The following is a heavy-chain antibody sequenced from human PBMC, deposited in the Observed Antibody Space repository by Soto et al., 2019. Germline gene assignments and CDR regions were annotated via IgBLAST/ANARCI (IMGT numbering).Heavy chain of an antibody. CDR1: GFTFSTYA. CDR3: AKGGRQWLVTSDFNY. D-gene: IGHD6-19*01. J-gene: IGHJ4*02. CDR2: VSHDGRKT. V-gene: IGHV3-30*18. Sequence: VQLVESGGGGVQPGGSLRLSFAPSGFTFSTYAIHWARRPPGKGLEWVAVVSHDGRKTHYADSVKGRFTISRDSSKNTVSLEMTSLRAEDTAVYYCAKGGRQWLVTSDFNYWGQGALVTVSS.